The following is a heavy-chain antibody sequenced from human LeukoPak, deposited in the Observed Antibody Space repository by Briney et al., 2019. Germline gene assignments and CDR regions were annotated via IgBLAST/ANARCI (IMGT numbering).Heavy chain of an antibody. CDR1: GFTFSSYG. J-gene: IGHJ4*02. Sequence: GRSLRLSCAASGFTFSSYGMHWVRQAPGKGLEWVAVISYDGSNKYYADSVKGRFTISRDNSKNTLYLQMNSLRAEDTAVYYCARDTLGKEEFDYWGQGTLVTVSS. CDR3: ARDTLGKEEFDY. V-gene: IGHV3-30*03. D-gene: IGHD3-16*01. CDR2: ISYDGSNK.